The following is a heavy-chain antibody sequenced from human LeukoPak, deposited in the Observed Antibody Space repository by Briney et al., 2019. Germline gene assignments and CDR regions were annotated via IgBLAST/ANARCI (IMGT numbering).Heavy chain of an antibody. CDR3: ARVTLLDYGDFDY. D-gene: IGHD4-17*01. V-gene: IGHV3-20*04. CDR2: LNWNGDKT. J-gene: IGHJ4*02. Sequence: GGSLRLSCAASGFTFDDYGMSWVRQAPGKGLEWVSGLNWNGDKTGYPDSVKGRFTISRDNAKNSLYLQMNSLRAEDTALYYCARVTLLDYGDFDYWGQGTLVTVSS. CDR1: GFTFDDYG.